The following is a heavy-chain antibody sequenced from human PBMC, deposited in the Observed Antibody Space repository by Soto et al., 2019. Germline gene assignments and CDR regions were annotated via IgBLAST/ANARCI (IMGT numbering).Heavy chain of an antibody. Sequence: QVQLVQSGAEVKKPGASVKVSCKASGYTFTSYAMHWVRQAPGQRLEWMGWINAGNGNTNNSQKFQGRVTITRDTTASTAYMELSSLRSEDTAVYYCARDRGGSYPFDYWGQGTLVTVSS. J-gene: IGHJ4*02. CDR3: ARDRGGSYPFDY. CDR1: GYTFTSYA. CDR2: INAGNGNT. D-gene: IGHD2-15*01. V-gene: IGHV1-3*01.